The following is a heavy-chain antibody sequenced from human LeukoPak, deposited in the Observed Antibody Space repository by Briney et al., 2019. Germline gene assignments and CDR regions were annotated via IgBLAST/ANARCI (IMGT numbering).Heavy chain of an antibody. CDR2: ITSTSSYI. CDR3: AKGPWLAYPYYFDY. J-gene: IGHJ4*02. D-gene: IGHD6-19*01. CDR1: GFTFSSYG. V-gene: IGHV3-21*04. Sequence: GGSLRLSCAASGFTFSSYGMNWVRQAPGKGLEWVSSITSTSSYINYVDSVKGRFTISRDNSKNTLYLQMNSLRAEDTAVYYCAKGPWLAYPYYFDYWGQGTLVTVSS.